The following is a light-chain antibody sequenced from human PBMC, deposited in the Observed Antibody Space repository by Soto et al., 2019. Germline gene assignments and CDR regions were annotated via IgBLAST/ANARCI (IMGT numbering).Light chain of an antibody. CDR3: SSYTSSNTWV. CDR1: SSDVASYNY. V-gene: IGLV2-14*01. CDR2: EVS. Sequence: QSVLTQPASVSGSPGQSITISCTGTSSDVASYNYVSWYQQHPGKAPKLMIYEVSNRPSGVSNRFSGSKSGNTASLTISGLQAEDEAYYYCSSYTSSNTWVFGGGTKLTVL. J-gene: IGLJ3*02.